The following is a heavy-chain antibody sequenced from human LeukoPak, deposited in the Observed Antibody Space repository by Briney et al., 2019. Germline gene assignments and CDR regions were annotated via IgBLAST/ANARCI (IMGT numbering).Heavy chain of an antibody. V-gene: IGHV4-39*07. D-gene: IGHD5-12*01. CDR1: GGSISSSSYY. CDR2: IYYSGST. Sequence: SETLSLTCTVSGGSISSSSYYWGWIRQPPGKGLEWIGSIYYSGSTYYNPSLKSRVAISVDTSKNEVSLNLNSVTAADTAVYFCARGMTDAYDYNWFDSWGQGTLVTVP. CDR3: ARGMTDAYDYNWFDS. J-gene: IGHJ5*01.